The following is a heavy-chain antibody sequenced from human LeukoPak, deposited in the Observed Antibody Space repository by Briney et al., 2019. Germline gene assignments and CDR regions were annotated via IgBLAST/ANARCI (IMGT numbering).Heavy chain of an antibody. V-gene: IGHV4-39*01. Sequence: SETLSLTCTVSGGSISSSSYYWGWIRQPPGKGLEWIGSIYYSGSTYYNPSLKSRVTISVDTSKNQFSLKLSSVTAADTAVYYCARHGRLVINPVGWFDPWGQGTLVTVSS. CDR1: GGSISSSSYY. D-gene: IGHD3-9*01. CDR2: IYYSGST. J-gene: IGHJ5*02. CDR3: ARHGRLVINPVGWFDP.